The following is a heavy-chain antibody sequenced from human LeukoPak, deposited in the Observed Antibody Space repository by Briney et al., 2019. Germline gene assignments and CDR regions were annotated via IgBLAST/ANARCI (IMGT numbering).Heavy chain of an antibody. CDR1: GSTVSSNY. J-gene: IGHJ4*02. D-gene: IGHD2-8*02. Sequence: PGGSLRLSCAASGSTVSSNYMSWVRQAPGKGLEWVSVIYSGGSTYYADSVKGRFTISRDNSKNTLYLQMNSLRAEDTAVYYCARDSRTAAYWYFDYWGQGTLVTVSS. CDR3: ARDSRTAAYWYFDY. CDR2: IYSGGST. V-gene: IGHV3-66*01.